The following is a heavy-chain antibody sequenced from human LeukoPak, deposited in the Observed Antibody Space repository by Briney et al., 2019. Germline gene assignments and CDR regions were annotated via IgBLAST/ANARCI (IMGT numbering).Heavy chain of an antibody. CDR3: ARGRFLEWLLDLDWFDP. D-gene: IGHD3-3*01. J-gene: IGHJ5*02. V-gene: IGHV1-18*01. CDR2: ISAYNGNT. CDR1: GYTFTSYD. Sequence: RASVKVSCKASGYTFTSYDINWVRQVTGQGLEWMGWISAYNGNTNYAQKLQGRVTMTTDTSTSTAYMELRSLRSDDTAVYYCARGRFLEWLLDLDWFDPWGQGTLVTVSS.